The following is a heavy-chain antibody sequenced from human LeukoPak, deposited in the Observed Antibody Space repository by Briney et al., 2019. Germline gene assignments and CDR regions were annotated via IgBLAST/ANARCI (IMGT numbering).Heavy chain of an antibody. V-gene: IGHV3-21*01. Sequence: GALRLSCAASGFTFSSYSMNWVRQAPGKGLEWVSSISSSSSYIYYADSVKGRFTISRDNAKNSLYLQMNSLRAEDTAVYYCTYGSGSYYKYAFDIWGQGTMVTVSS. D-gene: IGHD3-10*01. CDR2: ISSSSSYI. CDR1: GFTFSSYS. J-gene: IGHJ3*02. CDR3: TYGSGSYYKYAFDI.